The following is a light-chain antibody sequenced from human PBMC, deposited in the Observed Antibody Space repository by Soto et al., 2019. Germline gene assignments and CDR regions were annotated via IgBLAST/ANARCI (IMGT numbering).Light chain of an antibody. Sequence: DIQMTQSPSTLSSSVGDRVTITCRASQSISNWLSWYQQKTAKAPTLLIYDASTMRGRVPLRFCGSGAATEFSLTVSSLQAADFAAYYGQQYFGYSPSTFGQGTKLEIK. CDR1: QSISNW. V-gene: IGKV1-5*01. J-gene: IGKJ2*01. CDR2: DAS. CDR3: QQYFGYSPST.